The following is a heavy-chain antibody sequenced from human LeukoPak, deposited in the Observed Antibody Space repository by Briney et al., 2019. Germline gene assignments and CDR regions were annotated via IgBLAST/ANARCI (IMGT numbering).Heavy chain of an antibody. CDR2: IVDSGGST. J-gene: IGHJ4*02. Sequence: GGSLRLSCAASGFNFGFYAMSWVRQAPGKGLEWVSAIVDSGGSTYYADSVKGRFTISRDNSKNTLYLQINSLRAEDTAIYYCAKDAFRTSGWYYFDYWGQGTLVAVSS. D-gene: IGHD6-19*01. CDR3: AKDAFRTSGWYYFDY. CDR1: GFNFGFYA. V-gene: IGHV3-23*01.